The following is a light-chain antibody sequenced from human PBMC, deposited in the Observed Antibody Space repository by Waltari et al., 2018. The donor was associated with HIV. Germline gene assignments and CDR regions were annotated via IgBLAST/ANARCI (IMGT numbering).Light chain of an antibody. V-gene: IGLV3-25*03. CDR3: QSTDSSGTYVV. CDR1: ALPQQY. Sequence: SYELTQPPSVSVSPGQPARSTCSGDALPQQYGYWYQQKPGQAPVLVIYKDSEKSSGIPERFSGSSSGTTVTLTISAVQAEDEADYYCQSTDSSGTYVVFGGGTKLTVL. CDR2: KDS. J-gene: IGLJ2*01.